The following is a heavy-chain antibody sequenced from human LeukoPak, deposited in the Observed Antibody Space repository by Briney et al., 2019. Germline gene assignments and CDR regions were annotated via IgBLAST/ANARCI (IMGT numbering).Heavy chain of an antibody. CDR2: IYYSGST. CDR3: ARHWATQDAFDI. D-gene: IGHD5-24*01. CDR1: GGSISSYY. J-gene: IGHJ3*02. V-gene: IGHV4-59*08. Sequence: SETLSLTCTVSGGSISSYYWSWIRQPPGKGLEWIGYIYYSGSTNYNPSLESRVTISVDTSKNQFSLKLSSVTAADTAVYYCARHWATQDAFDIWGQGTMVTVSS.